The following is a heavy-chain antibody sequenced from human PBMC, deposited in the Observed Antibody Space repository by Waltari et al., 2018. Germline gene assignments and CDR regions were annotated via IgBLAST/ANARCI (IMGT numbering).Heavy chain of an antibody. Sequence: QVQLQESGPGLVKPSETLSLTCTVSGGSVNSASYYWTWIRQPPGKGLEWIAYIYYSGSTNYNPSLKGRVTISVDTAKNQFSLNLYSGTAADTAVYYCARGAGAVAGHTYFDYWGQGTLVTVSS. D-gene: IGHD6-19*01. CDR3: ARGAGAVAGHTYFDY. J-gene: IGHJ4*02. V-gene: IGHV4-61*01. CDR1: GGSVNSASYY. CDR2: IYYSGST.